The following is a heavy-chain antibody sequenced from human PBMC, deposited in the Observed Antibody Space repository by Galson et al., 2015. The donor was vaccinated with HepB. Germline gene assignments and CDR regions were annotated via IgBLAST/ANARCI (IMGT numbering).Heavy chain of an antibody. CDR2: ITNTGGST. CDR3: AKCSILASSYFYGRDV. CDR1: GFRFAYYG. V-gene: IGHV3-23*01. Sequence: SLRLSCAASGFRFAYYGMSWVRQAPGKGLEWLSSITNTGGSTYYADSVKGRFTISRDNSKNTVYLQLNNVKTEDSAVYYCAKCSILASSYFYGRDVWGQGTTVTVSS. J-gene: IGHJ6*02. D-gene: IGHD2-2*01.